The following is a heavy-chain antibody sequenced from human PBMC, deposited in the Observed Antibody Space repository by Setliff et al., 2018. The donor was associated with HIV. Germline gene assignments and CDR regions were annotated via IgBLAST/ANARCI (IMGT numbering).Heavy chain of an antibody. Sequence: SETLSLTCSVSGGSIGGYSWGWIRQSPGKGLEWIGYIYPSTSANYNPSLKSRVRILLDTSKNQFSLRLTSVTAADTAVYFCARRPMVRGFGRYYFDYWGQGILVTVSS. V-gene: IGHV4-4*09. CDR2: IYPSTSA. CDR1: GGSIGGYS. CDR3: ARRPMVRGFGRYYFDY. D-gene: IGHD3-10*01. J-gene: IGHJ4*02.